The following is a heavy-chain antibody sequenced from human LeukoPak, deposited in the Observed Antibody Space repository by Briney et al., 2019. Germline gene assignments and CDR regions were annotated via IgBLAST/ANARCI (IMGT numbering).Heavy chain of an antibody. CDR1: GLTFSSYE. CDR2: INSDGSST. J-gene: IGHJ4*02. Sequence: GGSLRLSCAASGLTFSSYEMNWVRQAPGKGLVWVSRINSDGSSTSYADSVKGRFTISRDNAKNTLYLQMNSLRAEDTAVYYCARAKYYYDSSGYSYWGQGTLVTVSS. D-gene: IGHD3-22*01. CDR3: ARAKYYYDSSGYSY. V-gene: IGHV3-74*01.